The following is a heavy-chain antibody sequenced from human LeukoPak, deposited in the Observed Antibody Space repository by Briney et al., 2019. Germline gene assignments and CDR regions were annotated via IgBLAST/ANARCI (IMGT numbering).Heavy chain of an antibody. Sequence: SETLSLTCTVSGGSISDYYWSWIRQPAGKGLEWIGRIYTSGSTNSNPSLTSRVTMSVDTSKNQFSLKLNSVTAADTAVYYCASTDSSNRYGVPVYWGQGTLVTVSS. V-gene: IGHV4-4*07. D-gene: IGHD6-13*01. CDR3: ASTDSSNRYGVPVY. CDR2: IYTSGST. CDR1: GGSISDYY. J-gene: IGHJ4*02.